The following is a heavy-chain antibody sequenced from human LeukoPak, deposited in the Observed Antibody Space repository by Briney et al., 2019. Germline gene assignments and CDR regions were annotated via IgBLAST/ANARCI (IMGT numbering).Heavy chain of an antibody. J-gene: IGHJ4*02. CDR1: GGTFSSYA. Sequence: GASVKVSCKASGGTFSSYAISWVRQAPGQGLEWMGGIIPIFGTANYAQKFQDRVTITTDESTSTAYMELSSLRSEDTAVYYCASGIHAAGYGKGFDYWGQGTLVTVSS. V-gene: IGHV1-69*05. D-gene: IGHD6-13*01. CDR3: ASGIHAAGYGKGFDY. CDR2: IIPIFGTA.